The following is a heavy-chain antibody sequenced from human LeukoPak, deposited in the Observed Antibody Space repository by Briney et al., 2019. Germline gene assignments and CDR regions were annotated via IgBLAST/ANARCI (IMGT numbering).Heavy chain of an antibody. D-gene: IGHD3-22*01. CDR3: AKGAYYDL. J-gene: IGHJ4*02. Sequence: GGSLRLSCAASGFTFSSYAMHWVRQAPGKGLEWVAVISYDGSNKYYADSVKGRFTISRDNAKNSLYLQMNSLRAEDTAVYYCAKGAYYDLWGQGTLVTVSS. CDR1: GFTFSSYA. CDR2: ISYDGSNK. V-gene: IGHV3-30*04.